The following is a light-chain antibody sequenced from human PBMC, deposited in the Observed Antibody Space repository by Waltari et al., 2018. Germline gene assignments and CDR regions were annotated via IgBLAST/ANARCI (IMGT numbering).Light chain of an antibody. Sequence: QSVLTQPPSVSGAPGQTVTISCIGGSSNIGAGYDVHWYQQLPHTAPKPLIYASTNRPSGISDRFSGSKSGTSASLVITGLQIEDEAVYYCQSYDTRLSASVIFGGGTELTVL. CDR1: SSNIGAGYD. CDR3: QSYDTRLSASVI. V-gene: IGLV1-40*01. J-gene: IGLJ2*01. CDR2: AST.